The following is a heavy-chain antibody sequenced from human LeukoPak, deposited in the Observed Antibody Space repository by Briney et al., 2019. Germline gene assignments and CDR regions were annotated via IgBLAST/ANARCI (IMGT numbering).Heavy chain of an antibody. CDR3: AREGLYCSSTSCSGINFDY. Sequence: ASVKVSCKASGYTFTSYGISWVRQAPGQGLEWMGWISAYNGNTNYAQKLQGRVTMTTDTSTSTAYMELRSLRSDDTAVYYCAREGLYCSSTSCSGINFDYWGQGTLVTVSS. D-gene: IGHD2-2*01. CDR2: ISAYNGNT. V-gene: IGHV1-18*01. J-gene: IGHJ4*02. CDR1: GYTFTSYG.